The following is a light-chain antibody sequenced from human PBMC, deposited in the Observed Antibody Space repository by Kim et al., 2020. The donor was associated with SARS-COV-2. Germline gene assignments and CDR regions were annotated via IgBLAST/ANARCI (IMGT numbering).Light chain of an antibody. V-gene: IGLV3-1*01. CDR3: QAWDSVSGII. CDR2: EDN. Sequence: VSPGQTANINCSGHKLEDKFTSWYQQRPGQSPLLVIYEDNKRPSGIPERFSGSNSGNTGTLTISGTQAMDEADYYCQAWDSVSGIIFGGGTQLTVL. J-gene: IGLJ2*01. CDR1: KLEDKF.